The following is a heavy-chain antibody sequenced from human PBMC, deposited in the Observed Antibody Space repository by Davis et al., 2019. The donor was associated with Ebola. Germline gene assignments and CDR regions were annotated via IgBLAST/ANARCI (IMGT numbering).Heavy chain of an antibody. CDR2: IYPGDSDT. J-gene: IGHJ3*02. Sequence: GESLKISCNGSGYSFTSCWIGWVRQMPGKGLEWMGIIYPGDSDTRYSPSFQGQVTISADKSISTAYLQWSSLKASDTAMYYCACETLYGDQAFDIWGQGTMVTVSS. V-gene: IGHV5-51*01. CDR1: GYSFTSCW. D-gene: IGHD4-17*01. CDR3: ACETLYGDQAFDI.